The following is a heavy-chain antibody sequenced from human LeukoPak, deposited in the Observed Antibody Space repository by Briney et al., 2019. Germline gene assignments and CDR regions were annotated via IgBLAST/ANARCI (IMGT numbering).Heavy chain of an antibody. V-gene: IGHV4-59*08. Sequence: SETLSLTCTVSGGSLTSYYWSWIRQPPGKGLEWIGYIYYSGSTNYNPSLKSRVTISVDTSKNQFSLKLTSVTAADTAVYYCASLPRYSSGWLGYWGQGTPVTVSS. CDR1: GGSLTSYY. CDR2: IYYSGST. CDR3: ASLPRYSSGWLGY. J-gene: IGHJ4*02. D-gene: IGHD6-19*01.